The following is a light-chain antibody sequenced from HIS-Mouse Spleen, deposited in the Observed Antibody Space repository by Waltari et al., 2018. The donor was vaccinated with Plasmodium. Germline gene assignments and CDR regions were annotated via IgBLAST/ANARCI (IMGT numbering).Light chain of an antibody. J-gene: IGLJ2*01. V-gene: IGLV2-14*03. CDR3: SSYTSSSTLV. CDR2: DVS. CDR1: SSDVGGYNY. Sequence: QSALTQPASVSGSPGQSITISCTGTSSDVGGYNYVSWYQQHPGKAPKPMIYDVSNRPSGVSKCCSGSKSGNTASLTISGLQAEDEADYYGSSYTSSSTLVFGGGTKLTVL.